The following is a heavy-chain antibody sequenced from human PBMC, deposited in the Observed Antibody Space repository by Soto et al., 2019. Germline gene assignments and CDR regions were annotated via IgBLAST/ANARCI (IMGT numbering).Heavy chain of an antibody. CDR1: GGTFSSYA. CDR2: IIPIFGTA. J-gene: IGHJ5*02. V-gene: IGHV1-69*01. D-gene: IGHD3-10*01. Sequence: QVQLVQSGAEVKKPGSSVKVSCKASGGTFSSYAISWVRQAPGQGLEWMGGIIPIFGTANYAQKFQGRVTITADESTSTAYMELSSLRSEDTAVYYCARDLGPFTMVRGSEWFDPWGQGTLVTVSS. CDR3: ARDLGPFTMVRGSEWFDP.